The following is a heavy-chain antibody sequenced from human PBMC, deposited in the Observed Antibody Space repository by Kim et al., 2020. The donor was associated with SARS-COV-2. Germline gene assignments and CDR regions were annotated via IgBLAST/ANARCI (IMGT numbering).Heavy chain of an antibody. Sequence: GGSLRLSCVASGFTFSSYGMHWVRQAPGKGLEWVAVIWYDGSNKYYTDSVKGRFTISRDNSKNTLFLQMNSLRAEDTALYYCARDSLREAFGWDFDYWGQGTLVTVSS. J-gene: IGHJ4*02. D-gene: IGHD4-17*01. V-gene: IGHV3-33*01. CDR2: IWYDGSNK. CDR1: GFTFSSYG. CDR3: ARDSLREAFGWDFDY.